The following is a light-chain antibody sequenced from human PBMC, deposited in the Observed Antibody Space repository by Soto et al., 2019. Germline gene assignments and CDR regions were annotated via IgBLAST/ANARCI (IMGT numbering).Light chain of an antibody. CDR1: QSVGRN. Sequence: ELVMTQSPVTLSVSPRERAALSCRASQSVGRNLAWYQQKPGQAPKLLIYDASNRATGIPARFSGSGSGTEFTLIISSLQSEDFAVYYCQQFKSWPPVFGPGTTVDIK. J-gene: IGKJ3*01. CDR3: QQFKSWPPV. CDR2: DAS. V-gene: IGKV3-15*01.